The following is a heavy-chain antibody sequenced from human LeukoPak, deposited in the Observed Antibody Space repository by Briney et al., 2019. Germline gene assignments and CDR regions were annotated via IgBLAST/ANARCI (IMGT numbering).Heavy chain of an antibody. D-gene: IGHD3-22*01. CDR1: VFSLTTTGVG. J-gene: IGHJ4*02. CDR2: IYWDEGT. Sequence: SGPTLLKPTQTLTLTSTFSVFSLTTTGVGVGWIRQPPGKALEWLALIYWDEGTHYSPSLKSRLTITKDTSKNQVVFTLYNMDPVDTATYYCALGPNDYDTGGFPKYYFDYWGQGTLVTVSS. V-gene: IGHV2-5*02. CDR3: ALGPNDYDTGGFPKYYFDY.